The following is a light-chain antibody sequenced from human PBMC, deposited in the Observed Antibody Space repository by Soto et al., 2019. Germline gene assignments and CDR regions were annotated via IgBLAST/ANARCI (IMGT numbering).Light chain of an antibody. CDR1: NSNIGNNF. CDR3: GTWDGSLSVGV. V-gene: IGLV1-51*01. Sequence: QSVLTQPPSVSAAPGQKVTISCSGSNSNIGNNFVSWYQQLPGTAPKLLIYDNDQRPSGIPDRFSGSKSGTSGTLGITGLQTGDEADYYCGTWDGSLSVGVFGGGTQLTVL. CDR2: DND. J-gene: IGLJ2*01.